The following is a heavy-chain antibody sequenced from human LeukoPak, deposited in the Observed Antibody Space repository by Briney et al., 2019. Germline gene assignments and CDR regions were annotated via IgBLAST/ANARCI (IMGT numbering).Heavy chain of an antibody. CDR3: VSAIRGPPIDY. CDR2: IKTDGSET. D-gene: IGHD3-10*01. Sequence: AGGSLRLSCAASGFSFSNYWMGWVRQAPGKGLACVANIKTDGSETYYVDSVKGRFTISRDNAKNSLFLQMNSLRAEDTAIYYCVSAIRGPPIDYWGQGTLVSVPT. J-gene: IGHJ4*02. CDR1: GFSFSNYW. V-gene: IGHV3-7*01.